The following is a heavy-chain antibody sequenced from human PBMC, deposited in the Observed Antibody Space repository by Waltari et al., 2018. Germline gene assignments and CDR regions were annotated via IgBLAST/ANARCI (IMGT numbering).Heavy chain of an antibody. CDR3: AVDFWSGGDY. D-gene: IGHD3-3*01. J-gene: IGHJ4*02. V-gene: IGHV3-30*03. CDR1: GFTFCRYG. Sequence: QLQLVESGGGVVQPVRSLRLSCAALGFTFCRYGMHWVRQAPGKGLEWVAVVSYDGGTKYYADSVKGRFTISRDNSQNMLYVEMNSLRPEDTAMYYCAVDFWSGGDYWGQGTLVAVSS. CDR2: VSYDGGTK.